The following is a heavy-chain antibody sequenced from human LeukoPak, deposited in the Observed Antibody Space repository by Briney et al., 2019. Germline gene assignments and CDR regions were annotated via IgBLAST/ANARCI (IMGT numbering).Heavy chain of an antibody. CDR1: GGSISSGGYY. CDR2: IYYSGST. Sequence: SQTLSLTCTVSGGSISSGGYYWRWIRQHPGKGLEWIGYIYYSGSTYYNPSLKSRVTISEDTSKNQFSLKLSSVTAADTAVYYCAAGIAAAVPFDYWGQGTLVTVSS. D-gene: IGHD6-13*01. J-gene: IGHJ4*02. CDR3: AAGIAAAVPFDY. V-gene: IGHV4-31*03.